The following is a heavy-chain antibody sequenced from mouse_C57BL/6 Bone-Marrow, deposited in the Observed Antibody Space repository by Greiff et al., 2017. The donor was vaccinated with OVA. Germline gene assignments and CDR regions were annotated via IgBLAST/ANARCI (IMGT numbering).Heavy chain of an antibody. D-gene: IGHD3-2*02. CDR2: IYPRSGNT. Sequence: QVQLKESGAELARPGASVKLSCKASGYTFTSYGISWVKQRTGQGLEWIGEIYPRSGNTYYNEKFKGKATLTADKSSSTAYMELRSLTSEDSAVYFCARGGLRRGYFDYWGQGTTLTVSS. CDR1: GYTFTSYG. J-gene: IGHJ2*01. V-gene: IGHV1-81*01. CDR3: ARGGLRRGYFDY.